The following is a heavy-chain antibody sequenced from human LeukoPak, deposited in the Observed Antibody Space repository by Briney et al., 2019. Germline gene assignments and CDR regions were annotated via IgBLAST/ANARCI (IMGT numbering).Heavy chain of an antibody. CDR2: INPSGGST. Sequence: RASVKVSCKASGYTFTSYYMHWVRQAPGQGLEWMGIINPSGGSTSYAQKFQGRVTMTRDMSTSTVYMELSSLRSEDTAVYYCARGETRGKVVAYMDVWGKGTTVTISS. J-gene: IGHJ6*03. CDR1: GYTFTSYY. CDR3: ARGETRGKVVAYMDV. V-gene: IGHV1-46*01. D-gene: IGHD2-15*01.